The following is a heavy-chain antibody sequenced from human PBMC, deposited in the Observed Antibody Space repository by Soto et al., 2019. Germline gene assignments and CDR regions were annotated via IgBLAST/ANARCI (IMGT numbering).Heavy chain of an antibody. J-gene: IGHJ4*02. Sequence: GASVKVSFKTCGYTFTDYSMHWLRQAPGQGLEWMGWINPNSGGTNYALKFQGRVTMTGGTSISTAYMELNSLTSDDTAVYYCARDSGYDTTGYSPFDNWGQGALVTVSS. D-gene: IGHD3-22*01. V-gene: IGHV1-2*02. CDR2: INPNSGGT. CDR1: GYTFTDYS. CDR3: ARDSGYDTTGYSPFDN.